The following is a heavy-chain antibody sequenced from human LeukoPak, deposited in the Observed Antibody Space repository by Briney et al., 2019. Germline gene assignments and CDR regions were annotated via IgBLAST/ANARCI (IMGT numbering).Heavy chain of an antibody. CDR2: ISSSGGST. CDR3: AKGNGHIVVVTAIS. V-gene: IGHV3-23*01. D-gene: IGHD2-21*02. Sequence: QPGGSLRLSCAASGFTFSSYAMTWVRQAPGKGLEWVSAISSSGGSTYYADSVKGRFTISRDNSKNTLYLQMNSLRAEDTAVYYCAKGNGHIVVVTAISWGQGTLVTVSS. J-gene: IGHJ4*02. CDR1: GFTFSSYA.